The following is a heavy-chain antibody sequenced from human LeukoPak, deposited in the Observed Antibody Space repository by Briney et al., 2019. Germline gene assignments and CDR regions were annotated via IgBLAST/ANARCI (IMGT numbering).Heavy chain of an antibody. Sequence: PSETLSLTCTVSGGSISSYYWSWIRQPPGKGLEWIGYIYYSGSTNYNPSLKSRVTISVDTSKNQFSLKLSSVTAADTAVYYCARGSGYDYEGLFDYWGQGTLVTVSS. CDR2: IYYSGST. D-gene: IGHD5-12*01. CDR3: ARGSGYDYEGLFDY. J-gene: IGHJ4*02. CDR1: GGSISSYY. V-gene: IGHV4-59*01.